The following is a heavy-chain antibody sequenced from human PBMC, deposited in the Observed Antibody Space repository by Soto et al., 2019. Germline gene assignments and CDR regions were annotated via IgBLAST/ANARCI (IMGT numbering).Heavy chain of an antibody. CDR3: ATGRGGYATPY. Sequence: QVQLEESGPGLVKPSETLSLACSVSGASVTTSYWNWIRQPPGKTLEWIGHMYHGGNTDYNPSLKGRDSLSVDTAKNQFSLNLTSLTAADTAVYYCATGRGGYATPYWGQGILVVVSS. J-gene: IGHJ4*02. D-gene: IGHD5-12*01. CDR2: MYHGGNT. CDR1: GASVTTSY. V-gene: IGHV4-59*02.